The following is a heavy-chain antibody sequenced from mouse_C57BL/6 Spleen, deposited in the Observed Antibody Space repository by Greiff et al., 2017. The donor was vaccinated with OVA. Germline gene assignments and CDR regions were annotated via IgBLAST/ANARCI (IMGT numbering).Heavy chain of an antibody. D-gene: IGHD1-1*01. J-gene: IGHJ2*01. Sequence: QVQLQQSGAELMKPGASVKLSCKATGYTFTGYWIEWVKQRPGHGLEWIGEILPGSGSTNYNEKFKGKATFTADTSSNTAYMQLSSLTTEDSAIYYCARSLFITTVVAYYFDYWGQGTTLTVSS. CDR3: ARSLFITTVVAYYFDY. V-gene: IGHV1-9*01. CDR2: ILPGSGST. CDR1: GYTFTGYW.